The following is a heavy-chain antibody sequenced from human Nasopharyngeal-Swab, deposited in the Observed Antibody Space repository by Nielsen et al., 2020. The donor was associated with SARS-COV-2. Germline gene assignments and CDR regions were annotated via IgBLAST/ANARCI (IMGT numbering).Heavy chain of an antibody. J-gene: IGHJ6*03. CDR2: IYYSGST. V-gene: IGHV4-30-4*07. Sequence: WIRQPPGKGLEWIGYIYYSGSTYYNPSLKSRVTISVDTSENQFSLKLSSVTAADTAVYYCARGPYSSGYPYYYYYYMDVWGKGTTVTVSS. CDR3: ARGPYSSGYPYYYYYYMDV. D-gene: IGHD3-22*01.